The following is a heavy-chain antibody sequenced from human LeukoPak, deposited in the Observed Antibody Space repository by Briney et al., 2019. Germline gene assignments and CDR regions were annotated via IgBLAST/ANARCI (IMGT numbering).Heavy chain of an antibody. V-gene: IGHV4-4*07. Sequence: SETLSLTCTVSGGSISSYYWSWIRQPAGKGLEWIGRIYTSGSTNYNPSLKSRVTMSVDTSKNQFSLKLSSVTATDTAVYYCAREGGYSYGDAPLHFDYWGQGTLVTVSS. D-gene: IGHD5-18*01. J-gene: IGHJ4*02. CDR2: IYTSGST. CDR1: GGSISSYY. CDR3: AREGGYSYGDAPLHFDY.